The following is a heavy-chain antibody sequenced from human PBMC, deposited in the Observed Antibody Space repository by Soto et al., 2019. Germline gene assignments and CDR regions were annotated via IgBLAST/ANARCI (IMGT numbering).Heavy chain of an antibody. CDR3: ARDSTKYSYGYWYFDL. CDR1: GCTFTSYG. J-gene: IGHJ2*01. D-gene: IGHD5-18*01. V-gene: IGHV1-18*01. CDR2: ISAYNGNT. Sequence: QVQLVKSGAEVKKPGASVKVSCRASGCTFTSYGISWVRQAPGQGLEWMGWISAYNGNTNYAQKLQGRVTMTTDTSTSTAYMELRSLRSDDTAVYYCARDSTKYSYGYWYFDLWGRGTLVTVSS.